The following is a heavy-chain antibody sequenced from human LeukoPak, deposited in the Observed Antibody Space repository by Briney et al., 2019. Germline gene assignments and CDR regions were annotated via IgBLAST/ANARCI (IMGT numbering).Heavy chain of an antibody. D-gene: IGHD3-10*01. J-gene: IGHJ5*02. V-gene: IGHV3-23*01. CDR3: AKVSWYYYGSGSYSWFDP. Sequence: TGGSLRLSCAASGFTFSSYAMSWVRQAPGKGLEWVSAIRGSGGSTYYADSVKGRFTISRDNSKNTLYLQMNSLRAEDTAVYYCAKVSWYYYGSGSYSWFDPWGQGTLVTVSS. CDR1: GFTFSSYA. CDR2: IRGSGGST.